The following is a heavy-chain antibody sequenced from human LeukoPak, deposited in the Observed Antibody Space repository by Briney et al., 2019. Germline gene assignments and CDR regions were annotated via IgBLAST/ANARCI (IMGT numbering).Heavy chain of an antibody. CDR2: INPNSGGT. Sequence: GASVKVSCKASGYTFTGYYMHWVRQAPGQGLEWMGWINPNSGGTNYAQKFQGRVTMTRDTSISTAYMELSRLRSDDTAVYYCAREGGVLRYFDWLNWFDPWGQGTLVTVSS. J-gene: IGHJ5*02. CDR1: GYTFTGYY. CDR3: AREGGVLRYFDWLNWFDP. V-gene: IGHV1-2*02. D-gene: IGHD3-9*01.